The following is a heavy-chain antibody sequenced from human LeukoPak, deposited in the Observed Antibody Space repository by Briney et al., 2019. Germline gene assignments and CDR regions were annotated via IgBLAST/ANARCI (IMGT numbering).Heavy chain of an antibody. CDR3: AREWAY. J-gene: IGHJ4*02. V-gene: IGHV4-38-2*02. CDR1: GYSITSGYY. CDR2: IYHSGST. Sequence: SETLSLTCTVSGYSITSGYYWGWIRQPPGEGPEWIGNIYHSGSTYYNPSLKSRVTISVDTSKNQFSLRLNSVTAADTAVYYCAREWAYWGQGTLVTVSS.